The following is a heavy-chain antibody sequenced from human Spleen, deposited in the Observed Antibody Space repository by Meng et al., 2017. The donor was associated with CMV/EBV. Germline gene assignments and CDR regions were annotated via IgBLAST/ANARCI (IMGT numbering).Heavy chain of an antibody. D-gene: IGHD3-16*01. Sequence: GESLKISCVGSRLTFSSYTMSWVRQAPGKGLEWVASISSHNTYIFYGDSVKGRFTISRDDAKNSLYLQMNSLRVEDTAIYFCASDPGALYGSPFRGWGQGTLVTVSS. CDR3: ASDPGALYGSPFRG. J-gene: IGHJ4*02. V-gene: IGHV3-21*01. CDR2: ISSHNTYI. CDR1: RLTFSSYT.